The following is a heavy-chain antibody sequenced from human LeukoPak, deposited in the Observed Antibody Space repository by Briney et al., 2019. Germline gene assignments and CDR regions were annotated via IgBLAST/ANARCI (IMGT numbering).Heavy chain of an antibody. CDR1: GYTFTSYG. CDR2: ISAYNGNT. D-gene: IGHD4-23*01. V-gene: IGHV1-18*01. Sequence: AASVTVSCKASGYTFTSYGISWVRQAPGQGLEWMGWISAYNGNTNYAQKLQGRVTMTTDTSTSTAYMELRSLRSDDTAVYYCARAFTRYGGKSYYYYYYMDVWGKGTTVTVSS. J-gene: IGHJ6*03. CDR3: ARAFTRYGGKSYYYYYYMDV.